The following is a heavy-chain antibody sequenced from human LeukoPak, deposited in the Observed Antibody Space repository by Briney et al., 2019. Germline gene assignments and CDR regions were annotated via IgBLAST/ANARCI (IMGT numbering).Heavy chain of an antibody. Sequence: GGSLRLSCAASGFTFSSYSMIWVRQAPGKGLEWVSYISSSSSTIYYADSVKGRFTISRDNAKNSLYLQMNSLRDEDTAVYYCAKDSLGGYTYGWGIFDIWGQGTLVTVSS. J-gene: IGHJ3*02. CDR3: AKDSLGGYTYGWGIFDI. CDR2: ISSSSSTI. V-gene: IGHV3-48*02. CDR1: GFTFSSYS. D-gene: IGHD5-18*01.